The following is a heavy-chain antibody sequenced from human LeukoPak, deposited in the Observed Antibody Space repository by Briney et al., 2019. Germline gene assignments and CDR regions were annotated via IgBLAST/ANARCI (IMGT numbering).Heavy chain of an antibody. CDR3: ARVTNYYDSSGYYRVFDY. V-gene: IGHV3-48*03. CDR1: GFTFSSYE. D-gene: IGHD3-22*01. Sequence: GGSLRLSRAASGFTFSSYEMNWVRQAPGKGLEWVSYISSSGSTIYYADSVKGRFTISRDNAKNSLYLQMNSLRAEDTAVYYCARVTNYYDSSGYYRVFDYWGQGTLVTVSS. J-gene: IGHJ4*02. CDR2: ISSSGSTI.